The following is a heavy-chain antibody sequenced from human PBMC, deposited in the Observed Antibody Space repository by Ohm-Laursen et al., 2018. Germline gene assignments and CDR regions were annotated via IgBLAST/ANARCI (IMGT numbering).Heavy chain of an antibody. Sequence: SLRLSCAASGFTFVDYAMHWVRQAPGKGLEWVAVISYDGSNKYYADSVKGRFTISRDNAKNSLYLQMNSLRAEDTAVYYCARVPLRYFDWPYRGGMDVWGQGTTVTVSS. CDR1: GFTFVDYA. J-gene: IGHJ6*02. V-gene: IGHV3-30*03. CDR2: ISYDGSNK. CDR3: ARVPLRYFDWPYRGGMDV. D-gene: IGHD3-9*01.